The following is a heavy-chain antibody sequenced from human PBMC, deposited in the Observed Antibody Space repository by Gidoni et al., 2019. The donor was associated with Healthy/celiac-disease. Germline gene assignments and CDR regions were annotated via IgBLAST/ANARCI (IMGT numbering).Heavy chain of an antibody. Sequence: QLQLQESGPGLVKPSETLSLTCTVSGGSISSSSYYWGWIRQPPGKGLEWIGSIYYSGSTYYNPSLKSRVTISVDTSKNQFSLKLSSVTAADTAVYYCARRGPEWTGHDLAGAWGDYWGQGTLVTVSS. V-gene: IGHV4-39*01. CDR2: IYYSGST. CDR1: GGSISSSSYY. J-gene: IGHJ4*02. CDR3: ARRGPEWTGHDLAGAWGDY. D-gene: IGHD3-9*01.